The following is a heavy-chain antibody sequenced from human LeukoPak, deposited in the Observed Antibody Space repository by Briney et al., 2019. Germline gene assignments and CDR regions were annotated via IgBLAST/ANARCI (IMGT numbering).Heavy chain of an antibody. Sequence: SETLSLTCTVSGGSISSHYWSWIRQPPGKGLEWIGYIYYSGSTNYNPSLKSRVTISVDTSKNQFSLKLSSVTAADTAVYYCARGYSGYDWGEYFQHWGQGTLVTVSS. V-gene: IGHV4-59*11. CDR2: IYYSGST. CDR1: GGSISSHY. CDR3: ARGYSGYDWGEYFQH. D-gene: IGHD5-12*01. J-gene: IGHJ1*01.